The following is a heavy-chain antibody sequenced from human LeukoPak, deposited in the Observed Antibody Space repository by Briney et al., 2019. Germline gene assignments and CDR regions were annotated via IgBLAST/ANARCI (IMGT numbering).Heavy chain of an antibody. CDR1: GFTFSGHW. D-gene: IGHD2-2*01. CDR2: IKQDGSEK. CDR3: ARGYCTSTSCYGNYFDP. V-gene: IGHV3-7*01. Sequence: GGSLRLSCAASGFTFSGHWMSWVRQAPGKGLEWVANIKQDGSEKYYVDSVKGRFTISRDNAKNSLFLQMNSPRVEDTAVYYCARGYCTSTSCYGNYFDPWGQGTLVTVSS. J-gene: IGHJ5*02.